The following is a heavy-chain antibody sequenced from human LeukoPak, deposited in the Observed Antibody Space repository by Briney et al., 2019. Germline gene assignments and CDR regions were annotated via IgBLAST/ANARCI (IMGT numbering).Heavy chain of an antibody. J-gene: IGHJ4*02. Sequence: GGSLRVSCAASGFTFSSYAMSWVRQAPGKGLEWVSAISGSGGSTYYADSVKGRFTISRDNSKNTLYLQMNSLRAEDTAVYYCAKDGAVAGTFDYWGQGTLVTVSS. CDR1: GFTFSSYA. D-gene: IGHD6-19*01. CDR3: AKDGAVAGTFDY. V-gene: IGHV3-23*01. CDR2: ISGSGGST.